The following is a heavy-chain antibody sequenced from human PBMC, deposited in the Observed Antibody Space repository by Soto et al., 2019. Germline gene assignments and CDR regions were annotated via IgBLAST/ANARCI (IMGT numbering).Heavy chain of an antibody. Sequence: GGSLRLSCAASGFIFGNYAMNWVRQHPLKGLEWVASISNVGVITYYADSVKGRFTVSRDNSNNTLYLQMSSLRVEDTAIYYCAKDWMGLGYFFEYWGQGAPVTVSS. CDR1: GFIFGNYA. CDR3: AKDWMGLGYFFEY. D-gene: IGHD6-19*01. CDR2: ISNVGVIT. J-gene: IGHJ4*02. V-gene: IGHV3-23*01.